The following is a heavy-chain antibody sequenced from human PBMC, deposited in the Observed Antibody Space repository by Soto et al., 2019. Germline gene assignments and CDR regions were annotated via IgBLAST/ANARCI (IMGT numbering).Heavy chain of an antibody. CDR2: ISYSGIT. J-gene: IGHJ4*02. D-gene: IGHD1-26*01. Sequence: ASETLSLTCTVSGGSIINYFWSWIRQPPGKGLEWIAYISYSGITHYSPSLESRATISVDTSKNQFFLKLTSMTAADTAVYYCARQKILGATFFDSWGQGTLVTVSS. V-gene: IGHV4-59*08. CDR3: ARQKILGATFFDS. CDR1: GGSIINYF.